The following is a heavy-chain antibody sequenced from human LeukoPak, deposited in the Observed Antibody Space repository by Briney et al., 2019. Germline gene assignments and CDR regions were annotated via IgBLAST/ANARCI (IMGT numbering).Heavy chain of an antibody. V-gene: IGHV4-34*01. CDR1: GGSFSGYY. Sequence: SETLSLTCAVYGGSFSGYYWSWIRQPPGKGLEWIGEINHSGSTNYNPSLKSRVTISVDTSKNQFSLKLSSVTAEDTAVYYCARRYNWNRAFMNYYYMDVWGKGTTVTVSS. CDR3: ARRYNWNRAFMNYYYMDV. J-gene: IGHJ6*03. CDR2: INHSGST. D-gene: IGHD1-1*01.